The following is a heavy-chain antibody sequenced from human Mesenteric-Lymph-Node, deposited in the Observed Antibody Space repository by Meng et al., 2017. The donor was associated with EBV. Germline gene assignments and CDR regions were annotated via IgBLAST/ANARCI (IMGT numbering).Heavy chain of an antibody. CDR1: VGPIATYC. D-gene: IGHD1-1*01. CDR2: IYYSRNS. Sequence: VQLGRSRQWVVEPLEPWSLPCPASVGPIATYCWYCIRQTRGKGPEWIGYIYYSRNSKYNPSIKSRVSISVVTSKNQFSLKLPSVTAADTAVYYCSCSLPSVQTMYNWFDPWGQGTLVTVSS. CDR3: SCSLPSVQTMYNWFDP. J-gene: IGHJ5*02. V-gene: IGHV4-59*01.